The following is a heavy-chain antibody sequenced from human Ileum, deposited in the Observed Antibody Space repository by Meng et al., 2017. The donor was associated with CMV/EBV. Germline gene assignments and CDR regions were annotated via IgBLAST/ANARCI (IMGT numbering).Heavy chain of an antibody. J-gene: IGHJ5*02. D-gene: IGHD6-19*01. Sequence: GSGFTFSSYARHWVRQAPGKGLEWVAVISYDGNNKYYADSVKGRFTISRDNSKNTLYLQMSSLRGDDTALYYCARSGDSSGRGWFDPCGQGTLVTVSS. CDR2: ISYDGNNK. CDR1: GFTFSSYA. V-gene: IGHV3-30-3*01. CDR3: ARSGDSSGRGWFDP.